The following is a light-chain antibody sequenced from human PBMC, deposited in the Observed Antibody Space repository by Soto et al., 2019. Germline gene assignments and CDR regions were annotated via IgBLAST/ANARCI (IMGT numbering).Light chain of an antibody. Sequence: EIVLTQSPGTLSLSPGERATLSCRASQGVSSTYLAWYQQKPGQAPRLLIYGASFRATGIPDRFSGSGSGTDFTLTISRLEPEDFAVYYCQQCGGSSRTVGQGTKVEIK. V-gene: IGKV3-20*01. J-gene: IGKJ1*01. CDR1: QGVSSTY. CDR2: GAS. CDR3: QQCGGSSRT.